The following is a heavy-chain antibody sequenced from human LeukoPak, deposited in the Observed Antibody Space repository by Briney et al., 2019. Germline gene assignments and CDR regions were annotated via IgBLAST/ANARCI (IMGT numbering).Heavy chain of an antibody. V-gene: IGHV4-4*09. CDR2: INTSGST. D-gene: IGHD3-16*01. J-gene: IGHJ4*02. CDR1: GDSISSNY. Sequence: SETLSLTCTVSGDSISSNYWSWLRQPPGKGLEWVGYINTSGSTNYNTSLRSRVTLSVATSKNQFSLKLSSVTAADTAVYYCARGGVAAKYYFDYWGPGTLVTVSS. CDR3: ARGGVAAKYYFDY.